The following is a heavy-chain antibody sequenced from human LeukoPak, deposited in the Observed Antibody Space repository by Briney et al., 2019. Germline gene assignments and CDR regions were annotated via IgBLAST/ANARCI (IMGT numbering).Heavy chain of an antibody. Sequence: GGSLRLSCAASGFTFSKYDMTWIRQAPGKGLEWVSVINYSGVSTNYADSVKGRFTISRDNSKNTVYLQMNSLRVEDTAVYYCAKDQNWEGGYWGQGTLVTVSS. J-gene: IGHJ4*02. D-gene: IGHD7-27*01. CDR1: GFTFSKYD. CDR2: INYSGVST. CDR3: AKDQNWEGGY. V-gene: IGHV3-23*01.